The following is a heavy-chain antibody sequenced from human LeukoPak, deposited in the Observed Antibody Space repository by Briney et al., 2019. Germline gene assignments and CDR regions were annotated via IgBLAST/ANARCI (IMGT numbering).Heavy chain of an antibody. J-gene: IGHJ4*02. Sequence: PSETLSLTCTVSGGSLSSYYWSWMRQPAGKGLEGIGRIYSSGSTAYNPSLRSRLTVSLDTSKNQFSLKLISVTAADTAVYYCARGGGSSWLSPLDYWGQGALVTVSS. CDR2: IYSSGST. CDR3: ARGGGSSWLSPLDY. V-gene: IGHV4-4*07. CDR1: GGSLSSYY. D-gene: IGHD6-13*01.